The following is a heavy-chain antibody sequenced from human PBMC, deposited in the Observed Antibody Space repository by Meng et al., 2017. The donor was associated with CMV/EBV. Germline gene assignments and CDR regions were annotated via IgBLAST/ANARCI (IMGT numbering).Heavy chain of an antibody. Sequence: LKISRAPSGFTFSSYAMSWVRQAPGKGLECVSAISGSGGSTYYADSVKGRFTISRDNSKNTLYLQMDSLRTEGTAVYYCANRYSGYEDVWYFDYWGQGTLVTVSS. J-gene: IGHJ4*02. CDR1: GFTFSSYA. V-gene: IGHV3-23*01. D-gene: IGHD5-12*01. CDR3: ANRYSGYEDVWYFDY. CDR2: ISGSGGST.